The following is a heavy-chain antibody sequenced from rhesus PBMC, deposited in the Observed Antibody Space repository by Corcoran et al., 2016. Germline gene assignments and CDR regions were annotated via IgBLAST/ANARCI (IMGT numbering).Heavy chain of an antibody. Sequence: QLQLQESGPGLVKPSETLSLTCAVSGGSISSNYWSWIRQPPGKGLEWIGRICGSGGSTDSSPPLKRRVTISTDTSKNQFSLKLSSVTAADTAVYYCARGIAGTTSLYIDLWGPGTPITISS. CDR1: GGSISSNY. CDR3: ARGIAGTTSLYIDL. J-gene: IGHJ2*01. D-gene: IGHD1-20*01. V-gene: IGHV4-173*01. CDR2: ICGSGGST.